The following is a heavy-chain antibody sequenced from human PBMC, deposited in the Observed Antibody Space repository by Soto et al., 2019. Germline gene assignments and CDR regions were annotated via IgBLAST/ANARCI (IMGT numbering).Heavy chain of an antibody. V-gene: IGHV1-8*01. CDR2: MNPKSGGT. CDR1: GYSFTGHD. J-gene: IGHJ6*02. D-gene: IGHD1-26*01. Sequence: QVQLVQSGAEVRKPGASVRVSCKASGYSFTGHDVNWVRQANGQVHEWMGWMNPKSGGTGYEQKFQGRVTMTRDTSLNTDYMDLSGLTSQDTGVYYCVKVAELKSGYYPAMDVWGQGTKVTGSS. CDR3: VKVAELKSGYYPAMDV.